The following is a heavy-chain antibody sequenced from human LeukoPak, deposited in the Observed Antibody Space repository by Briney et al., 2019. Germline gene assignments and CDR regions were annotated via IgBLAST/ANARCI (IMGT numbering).Heavy chain of an antibody. V-gene: IGHV1-2*02. Sequence: SVKVSCKASGYTFTGYYMHWLRQAPGQGLEWMGWINHNSGGTNYAQKFQGRVTMTRDTSISTAYMELSRLRSDDTAVYYCARGLVVVHAAMSYWGQGTLVTVSS. D-gene: IGHD2-2*01. CDR1: GYTFTGYY. J-gene: IGHJ4*02. CDR2: INHNSGGT. CDR3: ARGLVVVHAAMSY.